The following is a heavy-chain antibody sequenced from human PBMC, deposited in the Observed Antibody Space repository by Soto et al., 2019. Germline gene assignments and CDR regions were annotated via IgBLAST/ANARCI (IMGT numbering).Heavy chain of an antibody. V-gene: IGHV3-23*01. CDR2: ISGSGGST. D-gene: IGHD3-10*01. J-gene: IGHJ6*02. Sequence: AGGSLRLSCAASGFTFSSYAMSWVRQAPGKGLEWVSAISGSGGSTYYADSVKGRFTISRDNAKNSLYLQMNSLRAEDTAVYYCARERGLYYYYGMDVWGQGTTVTSP. CDR1: GFTFSSYA. CDR3: ARERGLYYYYGMDV.